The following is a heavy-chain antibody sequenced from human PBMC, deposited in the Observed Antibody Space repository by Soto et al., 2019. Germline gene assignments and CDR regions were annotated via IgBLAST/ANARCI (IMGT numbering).Heavy chain of an antibody. J-gene: IGHJ4*02. CDR2: ISYDGSNK. D-gene: IGHD3-22*01. Sequence: PGGSLRLSCAASGFTFSSYGMHWVRQAPGKGLEWVAVISYDGSNKYYADSVKGRFTISRDNSKNTLYLQMNSLRAEDTAVYYCAKDPSESQPYDSSGQDYWGQGTLVTVSS. CDR3: AKDPSESQPYDSSGQDY. CDR1: GFTFSSYG. V-gene: IGHV3-30*18.